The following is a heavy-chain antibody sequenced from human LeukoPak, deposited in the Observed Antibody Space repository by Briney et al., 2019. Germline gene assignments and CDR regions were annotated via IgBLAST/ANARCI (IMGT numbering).Heavy chain of an antibody. Sequence: GGSLILSCAASGFTVSINYMSWVRQAPGKGLEWVSVIYSGGNTYYADSVKGRFTISRDNSKNTVYLQMNSLRAENTAVYYCARGETSSYDYWGQGTLVTVSS. CDR2: IYSGGNT. J-gene: IGHJ4*02. CDR1: GFTVSINY. CDR3: ARGETSSYDY. D-gene: IGHD2-2*01. V-gene: IGHV3-53*01.